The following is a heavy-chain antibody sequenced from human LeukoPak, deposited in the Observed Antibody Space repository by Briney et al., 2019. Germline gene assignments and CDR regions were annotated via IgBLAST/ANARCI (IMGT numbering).Heavy chain of an antibody. D-gene: IGHD3-22*01. CDR3: ARTYYYGSSAYYGSVDY. V-gene: IGHV1-18*01. J-gene: IGHJ4*02. Sequence: GASVKVSCKASGYTFTNYGISWVRQAPGQGFEWMGWISAHNGNTNYAQKLQGRLTMTTDTSTSTAYMELRSLRSDDTAVYYCARTYYYGSSAYYGSVDYWGQGTLVTVSS. CDR2: ISAHNGNT. CDR1: GYTFTNYG.